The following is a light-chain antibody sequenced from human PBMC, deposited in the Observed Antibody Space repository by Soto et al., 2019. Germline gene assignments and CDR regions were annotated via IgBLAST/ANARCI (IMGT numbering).Light chain of an antibody. J-gene: IGKJ1*01. Sequence: EIVLTQSPGALSLSPGERATLSCRASQSVSSSYLAWYQQKPGQAPRLLIYGASSRATGIPDRFSGSGSGTDFTLTISRLEPEYCAVYYCQQYGSSPVTFGQGTKVDIK. CDR3: QQYGSSPVT. V-gene: IGKV3-20*01. CDR1: QSVSSSY. CDR2: GAS.